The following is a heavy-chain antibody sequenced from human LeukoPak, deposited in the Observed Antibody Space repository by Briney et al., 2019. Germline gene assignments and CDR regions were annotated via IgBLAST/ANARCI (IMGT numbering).Heavy chain of an antibody. V-gene: IGHV1-18*01. J-gene: IGHJ4*02. CDR2: ISAYNGNT. D-gene: IGHD3-22*01. Sequence: GASVKVSCKASGYTFTSYGISWVRQAPGQGLEWMGWISAYNGNTNYAQKLQGRVTMTTDTSTSTAYMELRSLRSDDTAVYYCARAYYYDSSGYHSLDYWGQGTLVTVSS. CDR1: GYTFTSYG. CDR3: ARAYYYDSSGYHSLDY.